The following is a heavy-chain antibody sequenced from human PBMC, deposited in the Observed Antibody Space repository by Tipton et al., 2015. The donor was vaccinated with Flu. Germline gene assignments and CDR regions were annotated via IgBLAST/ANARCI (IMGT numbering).Heavy chain of an antibody. J-gene: IGHJ5*02. V-gene: IGHV4-39*01. CDR3: ARRIEVAGGWFDP. D-gene: IGHD6-19*01. CDR2: IYPSGTT. CDR1: SGSIRSTNYF. Sequence: TLSLTCTVSSGSIRSTNYFCAWIRQPPGKRLELIGSIYPSGTTYYNPSLKSRVTISVDTSKKQFSLKLRSVTAADTAVYYRARRIEVAGGWFDPWGQGTLVTVSS.